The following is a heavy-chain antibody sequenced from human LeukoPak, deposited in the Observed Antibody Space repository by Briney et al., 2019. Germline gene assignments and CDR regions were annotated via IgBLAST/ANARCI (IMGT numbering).Heavy chain of an antibody. Sequence: GESLKISCKGSGYSFTNYWIGWVRHMPRGGLEWMGIIYPGDSSTRYSPSFQGQVTISADKSLSTAYLQWSSLKASDTAMYYCARRYDSSGYYSNLFDYWGQGTLVTVSS. J-gene: IGHJ4*02. D-gene: IGHD3-22*01. CDR2: IYPGDSST. CDR1: GYSFTNYW. V-gene: IGHV5-51*01. CDR3: ARRYDSSGYYSNLFDY.